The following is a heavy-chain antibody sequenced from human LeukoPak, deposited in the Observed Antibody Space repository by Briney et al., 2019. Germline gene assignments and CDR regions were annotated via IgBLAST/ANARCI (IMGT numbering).Heavy chain of an antibody. J-gene: IGHJ4*02. D-gene: IGHD3-3*01. Sequence: GGSLRLSCAASGFTFSSYAMSWVRQAPGKGLEWVSAISGSGGSTYYADSVKGRFTISRDNSKNTLYLQMNSLRAEDTAVYYCAKGNDFWSGYPSAYWGQGTLVTVSS. CDR3: AKGNDFWSGYPSAY. CDR2: ISGSGGST. V-gene: IGHV3-23*01. CDR1: GFTFSSYA.